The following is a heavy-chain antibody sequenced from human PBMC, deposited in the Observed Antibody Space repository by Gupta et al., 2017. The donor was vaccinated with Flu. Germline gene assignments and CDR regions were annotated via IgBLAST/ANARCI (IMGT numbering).Heavy chain of an antibody. V-gene: IGHV3-23*01. CDR2: LSGSGGST. CDR3: AKAIAVAGNSYYYYGMDG. CDR1: GFIFGSYA. J-gene: IGHJ6*02. Sequence: EVQLLDSGGGLVQPGGSLRLSCAASGFIFGSYAMSWVRQAPGKGLEWVSALSGSGGSTYYADSLKGRFTISRDNSKSTLFLQMNSLRAEDTAVDYCAKAIAVAGNSYYYYGMDGWGQGTTVTVSS. D-gene: IGHD6-19*01.